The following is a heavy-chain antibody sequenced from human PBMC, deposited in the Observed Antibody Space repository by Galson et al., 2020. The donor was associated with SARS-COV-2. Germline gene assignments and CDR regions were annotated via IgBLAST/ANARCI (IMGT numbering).Heavy chain of an antibody. V-gene: IGHV1-2*02. D-gene: IGHD3-10*01. CDR2: INPNSGAT. CDR3: ARDPGSGRPGGFDY. Sequence: ASVKVSCKASGYTFTSYSIHWVRQAPGQGLEWMGLINPNSGATNYAQKIQGRVTITRDTSINTGYMELSRLRSDDTAVYYCARDPGSGRPGGFDYWGKGTMDTGSS. CDR1: GYTFTSYS. J-gene: IGHJ4*02.